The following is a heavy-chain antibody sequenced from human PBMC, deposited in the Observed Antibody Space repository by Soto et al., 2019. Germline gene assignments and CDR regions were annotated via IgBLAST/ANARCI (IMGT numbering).Heavy chain of an antibody. CDR3: ARSPYGGISARGYSGYDWTFYFDY. Sequence: PSQTLSLTCAVSGDSVSSNSAAWNWIRPSPSRGLEWLGRTYYRSKWYNDYAVSVKSRITINPDTSKNQFSLQLNSVTPEDTAVYYCARSPYGGISARGYSGYDWTFYFDYWGQGTLVTVSS. J-gene: IGHJ4*02. D-gene: IGHD5-12*01. V-gene: IGHV6-1*01. CDR2: TYYRSKWYN. CDR1: GDSVSSNSAA.